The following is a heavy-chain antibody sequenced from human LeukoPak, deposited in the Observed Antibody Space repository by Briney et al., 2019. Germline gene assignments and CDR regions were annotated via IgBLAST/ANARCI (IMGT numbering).Heavy chain of an antibody. D-gene: IGHD2/OR15-2a*01. CDR3: AADVIYESD. Sequence: ASVKVPCKASGFTFSNSAMQWVRQARGQRLEWIGWIVVGSGNTNYAQKFQERVTITRDMSTSTAYMELSSLRSEDTAVYYCAADVIYESDWGQGTLVTVSS. CDR1: GFTFSNSA. CDR2: IVVGSGNT. J-gene: IGHJ4*02. V-gene: IGHV1-58*02.